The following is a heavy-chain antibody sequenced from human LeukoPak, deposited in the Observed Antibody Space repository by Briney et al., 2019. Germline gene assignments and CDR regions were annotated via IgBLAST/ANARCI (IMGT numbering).Heavy chain of an antibody. CDR3: ACGVRYSSGWRQDYYYYYYMDV. J-gene: IGHJ6*03. CDR2: INPNSGGT. CDR1: GYTFTSYA. V-gene: IGHV1-2*02. Sequence: GASVKVSCKASGYTFTSYAMNWVRQAPGQGLEWMGWINPNSGGTNYAQKFQGRVTMTRDTSISTAYMELSRLRSDDTVVYYCACGVRYSSGWRQDYYYYYYMDVWGKGATVTVSS. D-gene: IGHD6-19*01.